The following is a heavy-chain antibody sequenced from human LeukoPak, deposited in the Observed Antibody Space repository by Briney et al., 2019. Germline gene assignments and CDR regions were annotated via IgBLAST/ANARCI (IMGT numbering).Heavy chain of an antibody. CDR2: ITGSGGST. CDR1: GFTFRKYA. D-gene: IGHD3-22*01. Sequence: GGSLKPSYAPPGFTFRKYAMNWVRQAPGKGLEWASSITGSGGSTYYADSVKGRFTMSRDNSKNTLYLQMNSLRAEDTAVYYCARDHHPGYHDSLGFNWLDPWGQGTLVSVSS. CDR3: ARDHHPGYHDSLGFNWLDP. V-gene: IGHV3-23*01. J-gene: IGHJ5*02.